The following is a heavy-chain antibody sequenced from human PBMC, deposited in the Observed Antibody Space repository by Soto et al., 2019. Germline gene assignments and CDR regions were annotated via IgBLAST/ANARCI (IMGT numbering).Heavy chain of an antibody. Sequence: QVQLVQSGAELKKPGSSMKVSCKTSGGSFNSFSFTWVRQAPGQGLEWVGRIIPVLGLTAYAQKFQGRITFSADKSTSTAYMELSGLTSEDTAGYYCATDKVNTDEFWGQGTLVTVSS. CDR2: IIPVLGLT. V-gene: IGHV1-69*08. CDR3: ATDKVNTDEF. J-gene: IGHJ4*02. D-gene: IGHD2-2*02. CDR1: GGSFNSFS.